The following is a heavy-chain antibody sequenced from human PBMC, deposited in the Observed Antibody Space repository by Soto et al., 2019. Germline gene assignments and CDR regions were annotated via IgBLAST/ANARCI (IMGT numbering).Heavy chain of an antibody. CDR1: LFSFLCPS. V-gene: IGHV3-30*18. Sequence: RSCSSTLFSFLCPSIHWVRQAPGKGLEWVAVISYDGSNKYYADSVKGRFTISRDNSKNTLYLQMNSLRAEDTAVYYCAKDRLRAAAGMDVWGQGT. CDR2: ISYDGSNK. J-gene: IGHJ6*02. CDR3: AKDRLRAAAGMDV. D-gene: IGHD6-13*01.